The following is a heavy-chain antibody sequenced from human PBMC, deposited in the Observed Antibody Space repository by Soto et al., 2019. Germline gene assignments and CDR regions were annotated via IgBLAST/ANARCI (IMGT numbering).Heavy chain of an antibody. J-gene: IGHJ6*02. Sequence: GGALRHSLAAPGFPFSKARVNWGRQAPGEGVEWVGRIKSKTDGGTTDYAAPVKGRFTISRDDSKNTLYLQMNSLKTEDTAVYYCTGLIAAAHYYYYGMAVWGQGTSVPVSS. CDR1: GFPFSKAR. CDR3: TGLIAAAHYYYYGMAV. D-gene: IGHD6-13*01. CDR2: IKSKTDGGTT. V-gene: IGHV3-15*07.